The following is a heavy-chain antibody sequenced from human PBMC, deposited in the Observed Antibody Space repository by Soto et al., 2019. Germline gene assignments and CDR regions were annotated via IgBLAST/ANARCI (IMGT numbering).Heavy chain of an antibody. CDR1: GGSISSGGYY. J-gene: IGHJ4*02. D-gene: IGHD6-13*01. V-gene: IGHV4-31*03. CDR3: ARAPGSSCSHPYYFDY. CDR2: IYYSGST. Sequence: SETLSLTCTVSGGSISSGGYYWSWIRQHPGKGLEWIGYIYYSGSTYYNPSLKSRVTISVDTSKNQFSLKLSSVTAADTAVYYCARAPGSSCSHPYYFDYWGQGTLVTVSS.